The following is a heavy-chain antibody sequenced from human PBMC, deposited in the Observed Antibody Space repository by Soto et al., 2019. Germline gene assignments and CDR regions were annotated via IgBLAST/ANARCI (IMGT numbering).Heavy chain of an antibody. V-gene: IGHV4-34*01. CDR1: GGSFSGYY. D-gene: IGHD5-12*01. J-gene: IGHJ6*03. Sequence: SDTLSLTCAVYGGSFSGYYWSWIRQPPGKGLEWIGEINHSGSTNYNPSLKSRVTISVDTSKNQFSLKLSPVTAADTAVYYCARRVATIPYSSYYYTDVWGKGTTVTVS. CDR2: INHSGST. CDR3: ARRVATIPYSSYYYTDV.